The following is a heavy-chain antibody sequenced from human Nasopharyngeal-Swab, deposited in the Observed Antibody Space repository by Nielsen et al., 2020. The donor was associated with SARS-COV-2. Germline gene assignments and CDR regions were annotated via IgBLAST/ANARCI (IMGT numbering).Heavy chain of an antibody. V-gene: IGHV1-69*06. Sequence: SVKVSCKASGYTFTSYAMHWVRQAPGQGLEWMGGIIPIFGTANYAQKFQGRVTITADKSTSTAYMELSSLRSEDTAVYYCASPLDYGDYGGAFDIWGQGTMVTVSS. CDR3: ASPLDYGDYGGAFDI. CDR2: IIPIFGTA. CDR1: GYTFTSYA. J-gene: IGHJ3*02. D-gene: IGHD4-17*01.